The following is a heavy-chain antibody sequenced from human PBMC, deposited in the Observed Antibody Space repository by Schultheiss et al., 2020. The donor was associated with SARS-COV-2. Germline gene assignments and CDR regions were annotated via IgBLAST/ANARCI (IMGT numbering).Heavy chain of an antibody. CDR2: IYWDDDK. CDR1: GFSLSNARMG. D-gene: IGHD6-19*01. Sequence: SGPTLVKPTQTLTLTCTFSGFSLSNARMGVSWIRQPPGKAPEWLAVIYWDDDKRYSTSLKTRLTISKDTSKNQVVLTMTNMDPVDTATYYCARMTAVAGPNDAFDIWGQGTMVTVSS. J-gene: IGHJ3*02. CDR3: ARMTAVAGPNDAFDI. V-gene: IGHV2-70*01.